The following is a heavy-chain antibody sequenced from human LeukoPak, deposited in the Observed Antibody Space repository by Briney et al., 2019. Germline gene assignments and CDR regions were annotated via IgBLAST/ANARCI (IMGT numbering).Heavy chain of an antibody. J-gene: IGHJ4*02. CDR1: GFTFGKYW. D-gene: IGHD3/OR15-3a*01. CDR3: ARDQYDTWSRRGNFDS. Sequence: GGSLRLSCVASGFTFGKYWMSRVRQAPGKGLEWVANIKLDGSEKNYVDSVKGRFTISRDNTKNSLYLQMNSLRAEDTAVFYCARDQYDTWSRRGNFDSWGQGTLVIVSS. V-gene: IGHV3-7*03. CDR2: IKLDGSEK.